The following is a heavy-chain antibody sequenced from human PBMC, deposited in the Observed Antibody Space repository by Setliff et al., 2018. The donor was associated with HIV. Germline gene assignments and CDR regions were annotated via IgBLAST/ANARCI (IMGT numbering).Heavy chain of an antibody. CDR3: ARAFGYYDFWSGYSGDEFDI. J-gene: IGHJ3*02. V-gene: IGHV3-30*04. Sequence: PGGSLRLSCAASGFTFNNYAIHWVRQAPGKGLEWVALISYDGTYKYYAESVKGRFTISRDNSRNTLYLQMNSLRTEDTAVYYCARAFGYYDFWSGYSGDEFDIWGQGTTVTVSS. CDR1: GFTFNNYA. CDR2: ISYDGTYK. D-gene: IGHD3-3*01.